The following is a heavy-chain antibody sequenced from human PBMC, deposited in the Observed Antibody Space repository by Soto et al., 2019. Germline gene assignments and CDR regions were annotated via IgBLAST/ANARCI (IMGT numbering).Heavy chain of an antibody. CDR3: ARDIGYCSGGSCYGPFDP. V-gene: IGHV6-1*01. Sequence: PSQTLSLTCAISGDSVSSNTASWNWIRQSPSRGLEWLGRTYFRSKWYNDYAVSVKSRIIINPDTSKNQFSLKLSSVTAADTAVYYCARDIGYCSGGSCYGPFDPWGQGTLVTVSS. J-gene: IGHJ5*02. CDR2: TYFRSKWYN. D-gene: IGHD2-15*01. CDR1: GDSVSSNTAS.